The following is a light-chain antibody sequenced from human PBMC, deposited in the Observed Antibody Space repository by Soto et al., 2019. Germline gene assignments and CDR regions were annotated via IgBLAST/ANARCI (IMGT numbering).Light chain of an antibody. CDR1: QSVSSY. J-gene: IGKJ5*01. Sequence: EITLTHSLDTLSLSPGDRATLSCRASQSVSSYLAWYQQKPGQAPRLLIYDASNRATGIPARFSGSGSGTDFTLTISSLEAEDFAVYYCQQRSNWPFTFGQGTRLEI. CDR2: DAS. V-gene: IGKV3-11*01. CDR3: QQRSNWPFT.